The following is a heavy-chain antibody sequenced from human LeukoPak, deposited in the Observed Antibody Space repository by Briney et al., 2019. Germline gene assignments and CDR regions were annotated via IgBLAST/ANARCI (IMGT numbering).Heavy chain of an antibody. Sequence: ASVKASCKASGYTFTSYDINWVRQATGQGLEWMGWMNPNSGNTGYAQKFQGRVTMTRNTSISTAYMELSSLRSEDTAVYYCARAIFCSSTCCYMGWFDPWGQGTLVTVSS. D-gene: IGHD2-2*02. J-gene: IGHJ5*02. CDR3: ARAIFCSSTCCYMGWFDP. CDR1: GYTFTSYD. CDR2: MNPNSGNT. V-gene: IGHV1-8*01.